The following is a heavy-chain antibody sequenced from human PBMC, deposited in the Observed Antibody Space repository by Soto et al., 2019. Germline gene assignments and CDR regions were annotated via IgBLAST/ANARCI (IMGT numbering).Heavy chain of an antibody. CDR1: GGSISSYY. V-gene: IGHV4-59*01. CDR3: ARDRGTGTTIIGPYYYYYYMDV. CDR2: IYYSGST. Sequence: PSETLSLTCTVSGGSISSYYWSWIRQPPGKGLEWIGYIYYSGSTNYNPSLKSRVTISVDTSKNQFSLKLSSVTAADTAVYYCARDRGTGTTIIGPYYYYYYMDVWGQRDHGHRLL. D-gene: IGHD1-1*01. J-gene: IGHJ6*03.